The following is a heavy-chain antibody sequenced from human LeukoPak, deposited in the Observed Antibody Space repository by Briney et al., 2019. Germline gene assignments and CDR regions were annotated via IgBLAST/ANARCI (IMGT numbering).Heavy chain of an antibody. V-gene: IGHV4-59*01. D-gene: IGHD1-14*01. CDR1: DAFISTYY. Sequence: TSETLSLTCTVSDAFISTYYWTWIRQPPGKGLEWIGSIYYSGSTNYNPYLKSRVTISLDTSKNQFSLKLSSVSRADTAVYYCARETRGRNYFDYWGQGTLVTVSS. CDR3: ARETRGRNYFDY. J-gene: IGHJ4*02. CDR2: IYYSGST.